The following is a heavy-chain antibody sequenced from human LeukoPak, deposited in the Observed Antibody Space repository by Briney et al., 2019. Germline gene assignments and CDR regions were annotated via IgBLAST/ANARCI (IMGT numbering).Heavy chain of an antibody. Sequence: SKTLSLTCTVSGGSISSSSYYWGWIRQPPGKGLEWIGSIYYSGSTYYNPSLKSRVTISVDTSKNQFSLKLSSVTAADTAVYYCAGTRGGYSYGYTEDYWGQGTLVTVSS. CDR1: GGSISSSSYY. V-gene: IGHV4-39*01. CDR3: AGTRGGYSYGYTEDY. CDR2: IYYSGST. J-gene: IGHJ4*02. D-gene: IGHD5-18*01.